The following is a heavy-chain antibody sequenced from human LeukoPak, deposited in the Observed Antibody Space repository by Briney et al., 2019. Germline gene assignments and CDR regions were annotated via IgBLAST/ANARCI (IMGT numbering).Heavy chain of an antibody. Sequence: PGGSLRLSCAASGFTFDDYAMHWVRQAPGKGLEWVSGISWNSGSIGYADSAKGRFTISRDNAKNSLYLQMNSLRAEDTALYYCAKGQATANNYANWFDPWGQGTLVTVSS. CDR3: AKGQATANNYANWFDP. CDR2: ISWNSGSI. D-gene: IGHD1-20*01. CDR1: GFTFDDYA. V-gene: IGHV3-9*01. J-gene: IGHJ5*02.